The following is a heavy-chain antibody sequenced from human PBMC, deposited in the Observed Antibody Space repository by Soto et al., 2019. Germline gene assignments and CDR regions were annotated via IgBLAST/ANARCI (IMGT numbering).Heavy chain of an antibody. CDR3: ARGYRQSGYSSSCVFDY. V-gene: IGHV4-31*03. CDR2: MYYSGST. CDR1: GGSINSGGYY. D-gene: IGHD6-13*01. J-gene: IGHJ4*02. Sequence: QVQLRESGPGLVKPSQTLSLTCTVSGGSINSGGYYWNWIRQHPGKGLEWIGYMYYSGSTYYNPFLRGRVIISADTSENHCSLKLSSVTAADPAVYFCARGYRQSGYSSSCVFDYWGQGTLVNVSS.